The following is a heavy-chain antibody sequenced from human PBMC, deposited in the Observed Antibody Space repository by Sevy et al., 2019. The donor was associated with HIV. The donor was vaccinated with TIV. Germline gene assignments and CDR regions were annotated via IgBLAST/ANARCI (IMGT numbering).Heavy chain of an antibody. CDR3: ARVGPITMIRGVIYYYHGLDV. D-gene: IGHD3-10*01. CDR2: IYDNVKT. J-gene: IGHJ6*02. CDR1: GVSISSGAFH. V-gene: IGHV4-61*02. Sequence: SETLSLTCTVSGVSISSGAFHWSWIRQSAGKGLDWIGRIYDNVKTDYNPSLRSRVTLSVDTSKNQISLKLRSVTAADTAMYYCARVGPITMIRGVIYYYHGLDVWGQGTTVTVSS.